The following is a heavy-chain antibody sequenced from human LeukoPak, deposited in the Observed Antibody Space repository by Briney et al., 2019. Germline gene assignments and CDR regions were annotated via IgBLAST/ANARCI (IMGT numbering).Heavy chain of an antibody. J-gene: IGHJ4*02. V-gene: IGHV7-4-1*02. Sequence: GASVKVSCKASGYTFTSYAMNWVRQAPGQGLEWMGWINTNTGNPTYAQGFTGRFVFSLDTSVSTAYLQISSLKAEDTAVYYCARDGRSFLDTIFGVVPYYWGQGTLVTVSS. CDR2: INTNTGNP. D-gene: IGHD3-3*01. CDR1: GYTFTSYA. CDR3: ARDGRSFLDTIFGVVPYY.